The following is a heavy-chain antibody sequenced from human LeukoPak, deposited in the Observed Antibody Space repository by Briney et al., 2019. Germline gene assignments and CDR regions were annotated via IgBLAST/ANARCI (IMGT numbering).Heavy chain of an antibody. D-gene: IGHD3-9*01. Sequence: SETLSLTCTVSGGSISSGDYYWSWIRQPPGKGLEWIGYIYYSGSTYYNPSLKSRVTISVDTSKNQFSLKLSSVTAADTAVYYCASSCSSTSRYHGPTLTRLRYFDWLYYYYYYMDVWGKGTTVTVSS. V-gene: IGHV4-30-4*08. CDR3: ASSCSSTSRYHGPTLTRLRYFDWLYYYYYYMDV. CDR1: GGSISSGDYY. J-gene: IGHJ6*03. CDR2: IYYSGST.